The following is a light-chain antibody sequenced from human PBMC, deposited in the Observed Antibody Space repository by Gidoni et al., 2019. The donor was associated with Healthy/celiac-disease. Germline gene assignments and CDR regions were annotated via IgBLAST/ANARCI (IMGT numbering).Light chain of an antibody. Sequence: EIVLTQSPGTLSLSPGERATLSCRASQSVSSSYLAWYQQKPGRAPRLLIYGASSRATGIPDRFSGSGSGTDFTLTISRLEPEDFAVYYCQQYGSSPGTFXQXTKLEIK. CDR1: QSVSSSY. CDR3: QQYGSSPGT. V-gene: IGKV3-20*01. CDR2: GAS. J-gene: IGKJ2*01.